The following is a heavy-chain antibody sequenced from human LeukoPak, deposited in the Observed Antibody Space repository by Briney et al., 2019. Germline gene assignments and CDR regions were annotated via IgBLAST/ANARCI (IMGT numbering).Heavy chain of an antibody. CDR1: GGSFSGYY. Sequence: PSETLSLTCAVYGGSFSGYYWSWIRQPPGKGLEWIGEINHSGSTNYNPSLKSRVTISVDTSKNQFSLKLSSVTAADTAVYYCASQRGDQLELDFDYWGQGTLVTVSS. V-gene: IGHV4-34*01. D-gene: IGHD1-7*01. CDR2: INHSGST. CDR3: ASQRGDQLELDFDY. J-gene: IGHJ4*02.